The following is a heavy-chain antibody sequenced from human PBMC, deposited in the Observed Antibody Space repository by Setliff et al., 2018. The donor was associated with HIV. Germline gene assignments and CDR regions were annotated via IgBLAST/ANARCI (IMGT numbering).Heavy chain of an antibody. Sequence: SETLSLTCAVYGGSFSGYDWSWIRQPPGKGLEWIGEINHSGSTNYNPSLKSRVTISVDTSKNQFSLKLSSVTAADTAVYFCAGDYAGSNWHLDYWGQGTLVTVSS. J-gene: IGHJ4*02. V-gene: IGHV4-34*01. CDR3: AGDYAGSNWHLDY. CDR1: GGSFSGYD. D-gene: IGHD6-13*01. CDR2: INHSGST.